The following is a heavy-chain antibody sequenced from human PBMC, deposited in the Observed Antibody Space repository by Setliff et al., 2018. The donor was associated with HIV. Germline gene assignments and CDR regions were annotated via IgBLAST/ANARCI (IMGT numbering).Heavy chain of an antibody. CDR3: GRGPRIVGASWAVIDY. Sequence: PSETLSLTCSVSGASINSGSYSWSWIRQPPGKGLEWIGEIFHNGTIKYNPSLKSRVALSIDTSKSQISLTLTSLSTADTAVYYCGRGPRIVGASWAVIDYWGQGKPGTVSS. CDR1: GASINSGSYS. CDR2: IFHNGTI. J-gene: IGHJ4*02. V-gene: IGHV4-30-4*01. D-gene: IGHD1-26*01.